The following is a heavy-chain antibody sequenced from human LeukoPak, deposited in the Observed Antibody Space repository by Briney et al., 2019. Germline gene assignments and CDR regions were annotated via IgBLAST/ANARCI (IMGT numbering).Heavy chain of an antibody. CDR3: AKGHLYYDFWSGYPYFDY. CDR2: ISSSSSYI. J-gene: IGHJ4*02. V-gene: IGHV3-21*04. D-gene: IGHD3-3*01. CDR1: GFTFSSYS. Sequence: SGGSLRLSCAASGFTFSSYSMNWVRQAPGKGLEWVSSISSSSSYIHYADSVKGRFTISRDNAKNSLYLQMNSLRAEDTAVYYCAKGHLYYDFWSGYPYFDYWGQGTLVTVSS.